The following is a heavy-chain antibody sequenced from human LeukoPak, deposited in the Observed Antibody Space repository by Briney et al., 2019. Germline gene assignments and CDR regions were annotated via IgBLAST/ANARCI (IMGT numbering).Heavy chain of an antibody. V-gene: IGHV1-2*02. D-gene: IGHD3-10*01. CDR3: ARDGGYGTGSYYRGCFDY. Sequence: GASVKVSCKASGYSFTAFYIHWVRQAPGQGLEWMGWIHPRSGETNYAYKFRGRVTMTRDTSISTAYMDLGSLGSDDTAVYYCARDGGYGTGSYYRGCFDYWGQGILVTVSS. J-gene: IGHJ4*02. CDR1: GYSFTAFY. CDR2: IHPRSGET.